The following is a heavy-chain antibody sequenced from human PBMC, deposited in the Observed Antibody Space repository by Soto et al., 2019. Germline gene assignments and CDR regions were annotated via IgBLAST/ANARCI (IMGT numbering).Heavy chain of an antibody. CDR3: AKSVPDPACRGGGCHRTFDD. J-gene: IGHJ4*02. CDR2: ISADGRDL. D-gene: IGHD2-15*01. V-gene: IGHV3-30*18. Sequence: QVQLVESGGGVVQPGGSVRLSCTASGFTLGAYVMHWVRQAQGKGPEWVAAISADGRDLFYAASVEGRFTISRDNSKNTLLLQMNSLTSEDTSVYSCAKSVPDPACRGGGCHRTFDDWGQGTLVNVSS. CDR1: GFTLGAYV.